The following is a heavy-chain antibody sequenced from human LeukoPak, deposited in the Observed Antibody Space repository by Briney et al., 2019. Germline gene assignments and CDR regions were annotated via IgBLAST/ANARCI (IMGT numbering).Heavy chain of an antibody. V-gene: IGHV4-59*08. J-gene: IGHJ6*03. Sequence: SETLSLTCTVSGDSITSYFWSWIRQPPGKGLEWVGYTFYSGITNYNPSLKSRVTISVDTSKNQFSLKLSSVTAADTAVYYCARHKTGPALYYYYYYMDVWGKGTTVTVSS. CDR3: ARHKTGPALYYYYYYMDV. D-gene: IGHD2-2*01. CDR1: GDSITSYF. CDR2: TFYSGIT.